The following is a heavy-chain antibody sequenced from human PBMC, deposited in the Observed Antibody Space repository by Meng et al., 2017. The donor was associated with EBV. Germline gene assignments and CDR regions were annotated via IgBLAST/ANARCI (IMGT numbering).Heavy chain of an antibody. V-gene: IGHV4-34*01. CDR3: AGSYGGVLNY. D-gene: IGHD4-23*01. Sequence: QVQLQQGGAGLLKPSENLSLPCAVYGGSFSGYNWSWIRQPPGKGLEWIGEINHSGSTNYNPSLKSRVTISVDTSKNQFSLKLSSVTAADTAVYYCAGSYGGVLNYWGQGTLVTVSS. J-gene: IGHJ4*02. CDR1: GGSFSGYN. CDR2: INHSGST.